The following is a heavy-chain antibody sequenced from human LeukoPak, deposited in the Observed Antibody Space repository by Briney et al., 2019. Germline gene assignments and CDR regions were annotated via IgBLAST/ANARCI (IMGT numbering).Heavy chain of an antibody. V-gene: IGHV1-69*01. CDR3: ARGVVGAYYYMDV. CDR2: IIPIFGTA. CDR1: GGTFSSYA. J-gene: IGHJ6*03. Sequence: SVKVSCKASGGTFSSYAISWVRQAPGQGLEWMGGIIPIFGTASYAQKFQGRVTITADESTSTAYMERSSLRSEDTAVYYCARGVVGAYYYMDVWGKGTTVTVSS. D-gene: IGHD1-26*01.